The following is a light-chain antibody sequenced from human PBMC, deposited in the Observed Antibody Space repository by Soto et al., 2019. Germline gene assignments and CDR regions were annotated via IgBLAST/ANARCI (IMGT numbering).Light chain of an antibody. CDR2: DAS. CDR3: QQRGNWIT. CDR1: QSVSSY. V-gene: IGKV3-11*01. J-gene: IGKJ5*01. Sequence: EIVLTQPPATLSLSPGERATISCRASQSVSSYLAWYHQKPGQAPRLLIYDASNRATGIPARFSASGSGTDFTLTISSLEPEDSAVYYCQQRGNWITFGPGTRLEIK.